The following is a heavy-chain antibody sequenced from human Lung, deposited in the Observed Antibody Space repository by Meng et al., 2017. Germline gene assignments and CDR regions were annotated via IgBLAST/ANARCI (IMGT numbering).Heavy chain of an antibody. Sequence: QVQGQESGPGLGKPSGTLSLTCAVSGGSITSSTWWSWVRQTPGKGLEWLGEIFHSGSTNYNPPLESRVTISVDKSKNQFSLKVYSVTAADTATYYCARFDISSSGRGDYWGQGILVTVSS. D-gene: IGHD1-26*01. CDR1: GGSITSSTW. CDR2: IFHSGST. J-gene: IGHJ4*02. V-gene: IGHV4-4*02. CDR3: ARFDISSSGRGDY.